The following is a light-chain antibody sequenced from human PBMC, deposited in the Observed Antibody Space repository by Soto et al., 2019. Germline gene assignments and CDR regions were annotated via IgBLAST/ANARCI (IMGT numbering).Light chain of an antibody. Sequence: SYELTQPSSVSVSPGQTANITCSGDMLTKKFARWFQQRPGQAPVLLIYKDRGRPSGITVRFSGSSSGTTVTLTISGAQVEDQADYYCYSATDDHYVFGTGTQLTVL. CDR2: KDR. J-gene: IGLJ1*01. CDR1: MLTKKF. V-gene: IGLV3-27*01. CDR3: YSATDDHYV.